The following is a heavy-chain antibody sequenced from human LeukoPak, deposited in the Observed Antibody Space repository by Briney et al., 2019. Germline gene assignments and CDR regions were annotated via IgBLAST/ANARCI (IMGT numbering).Heavy chain of an antibody. Sequence: SQTLSLTCTVSGGSISSGSYYWSWIRQPAGKGLEWIGRIYTSGSTNYNPSLKSRVTISVDTSKNQFSLKLSSVTAADTAVYYCARADYGDYVTNYWGQGTLVTVSS. CDR2: IYTSGST. D-gene: IGHD4-17*01. CDR1: GGSISSGSYY. CDR3: ARADYGDYVTNY. V-gene: IGHV4-61*02. J-gene: IGHJ4*02.